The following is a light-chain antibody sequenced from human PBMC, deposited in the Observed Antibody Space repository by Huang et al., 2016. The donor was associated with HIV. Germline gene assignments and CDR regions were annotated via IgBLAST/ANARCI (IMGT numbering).Light chain of an antibody. CDR1: QNINTH. V-gene: IGKV3-11*01. CDR3: QQRVNGLT. Sequence: EIVLTQSPATLSFFPGQRVSLSCRASQNINTHLAWYQQRPGQPPRLLIYDASSRVRCVAARFTGSGSGTDCTRSISSLESEDFATNYCQQRVNGLTFGGGTKV. CDR2: DAS. J-gene: IGKJ4*01.